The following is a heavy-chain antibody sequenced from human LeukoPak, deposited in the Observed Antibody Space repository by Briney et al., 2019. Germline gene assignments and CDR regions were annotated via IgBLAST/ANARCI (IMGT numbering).Heavy chain of an antibody. V-gene: IGHV3-30*02. CDR2: IRYDGSNK. D-gene: IGHD5-18*01. CDR3: ARGRASSYGYFDY. J-gene: IGHJ4*02. Sequence: PGGSLRLSCAASGFTFSSYGMHWVRQAPGKGLEWVAFIRYDGSNKYYADSVKGRFTISRDNSKNTLYLQMNSLRAEDTAVYYCARGRASSYGYFDYWGQGTLVTVSS. CDR1: GFTFSSYG.